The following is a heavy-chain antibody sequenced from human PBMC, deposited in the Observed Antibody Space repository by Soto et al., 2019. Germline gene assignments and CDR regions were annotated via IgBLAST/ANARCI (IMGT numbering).Heavy chain of an antibody. CDR2: ISGGSEAI. D-gene: IGHD5-12*01. Sequence: GGSLRLSCAASGFTFSAYHMNWVRQAPGKGLEWVSYISGGSEAIYYAESVKGRFTISRDNAMSSLYLQMNSLRAEDTAVYFCARDGGRGYDIDYWGQGTLVTVSS. CDR3: ARDGGRGYDIDY. V-gene: IGHV3-48*04. J-gene: IGHJ4*02. CDR1: GFTFSAYH.